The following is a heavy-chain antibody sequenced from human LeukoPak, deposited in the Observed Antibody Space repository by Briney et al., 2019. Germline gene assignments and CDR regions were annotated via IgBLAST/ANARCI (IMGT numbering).Heavy chain of an antibody. Sequence: SETLSLTCTVSGGSISSGSYYWSWIRQPAGKGLEWIGRIYTSGSTNYNPSLKSRVTISVDTSKNQFSLKLSSVTAADTAVYYCARQTTYGSVSWGQGTLVTVSS. J-gene: IGHJ5*02. V-gene: IGHV4-61*02. CDR2: IYTSGST. CDR3: ARQTTYGSVS. D-gene: IGHD3-10*01. CDR1: GGSISSGSYY.